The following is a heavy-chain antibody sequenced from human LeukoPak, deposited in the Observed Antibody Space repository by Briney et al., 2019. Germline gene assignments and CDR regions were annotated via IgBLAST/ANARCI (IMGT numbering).Heavy chain of an antibody. CDR2: IYYSGST. CDR3: ARVSGSYAAFDI. D-gene: IGHD1-26*01. J-gene: IGHJ3*02. CDR1: GGSISSGGYS. Sequence: SETLSLTCAISGGSISSGGYSWSWIRQPPGKGLEWIGYIYYSGSTNYNPSLKSRVTTSVDTSKNQFSLKLSSVTAADTAVYYCARVSGSYAAFDIWGQGTMVTVSS. V-gene: IGHV4-61*08.